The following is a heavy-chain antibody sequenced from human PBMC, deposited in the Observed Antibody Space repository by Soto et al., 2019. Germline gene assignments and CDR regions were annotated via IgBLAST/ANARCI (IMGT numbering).Heavy chain of an antibody. V-gene: IGHV1-69*13. J-gene: IGHJ6*02. CDR1: GDTFNSYA. Sequence: ASVKVSCKASGDTFNSYAISWVRQAPGQGLQWMGGIIPIFGTANYAQKFQGRVTITADESTSTAYMELSSLRSEDTAVYYCARGGGYSYGRTIYYGMDVWGQGTTVTVSS. CDR3: ARGGGYSYGRTIYYGMDV. D-gene: IGHD5-18*01. CDR2: IIPIFGTA.